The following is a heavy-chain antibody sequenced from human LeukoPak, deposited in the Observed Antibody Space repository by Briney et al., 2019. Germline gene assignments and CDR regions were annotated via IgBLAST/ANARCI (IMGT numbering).Heavy chain of an antibody. CDR1: GFTFSNSA. V-gene: IGHV1-58*01. CDR3: TAEIYRGHVYSYYYGMDV. CDR2: IVVGSDSA. Sequence: SVKVSCKASGFTFSNSAFQWVRQARGQRLEWIGWIVVGSDSAKYAQKFQERVSITRDMSTSTVYMELSSLRSEDTAVYYCTAEIYRGHVYSYYYGMDVWGQGTTVTVFS. J-gene: IGHJ6*02. D-gene: IGHD5-12*01.